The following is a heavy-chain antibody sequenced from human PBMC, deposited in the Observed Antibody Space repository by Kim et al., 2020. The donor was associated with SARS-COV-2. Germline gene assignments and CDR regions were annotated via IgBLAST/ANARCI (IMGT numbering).Heavy chain of an antibody. CDR1: GFTFSSYA. D-gene: IGHD3-10*01. J-gene: IGHJ4*02. CDR3: ARDRSKYYYGSGSPPGDY. V-gene: IGHV3-30*04. CDR2: ISYDGSNK. Sequence: GGSLRLSCAASGFTFSSYAMHWVRQAPGKGLEWVVVISYDGSNKYYTDSVKGRFTISRDNSKNTLYLQMNSLRAEDTAVYYCARDRSKYYYGSGSPPGDYWGQGTLVTVSS.